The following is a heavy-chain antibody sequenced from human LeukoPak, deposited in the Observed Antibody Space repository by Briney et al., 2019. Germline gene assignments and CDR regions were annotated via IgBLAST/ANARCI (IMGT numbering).Heavy chain of an antibody. V-gene: IGHV4-30-4*01. J-gene: IGHJ4*02. D-gene: IGHD6-13*01. CDR1: GGSISSGDYY. CDR2: IYYSGST. CDR3: ARDIGVGSIAAAGGVDY. Sequence: SETLSLTCTVSGGSISSGDYYWSWIRQPPGKGLEWIGYIYYSGSTYYNPSLKSRVTISVDTSKNQFSLKLSSVTAADTAVYYCARDIGVGSIAAAGGVDYWGQGTLVTVSS.